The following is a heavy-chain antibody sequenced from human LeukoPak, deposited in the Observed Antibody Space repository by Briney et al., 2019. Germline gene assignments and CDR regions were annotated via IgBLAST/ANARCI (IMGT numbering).Heavy chain of an antibody. D-gene: IGHD3-10*01. CDR1: GFTFSSYA. Sequence: GGSLRLSCSASGFTFSSYAMHWVRQAPGKGLEYVSAISSNGGSTYYADSVKGRFTISRDNSKNTLYLQMSSLRAEDTAVYYCVKEGAASSMARIWGWFDPWGQGTLVTVSS. CDR3: VKEGAASSMARIWGWFDP. J-gene: IGHJ5*02. CDR2: ISSNGGST. V-gene: IGHV3-64D*09.